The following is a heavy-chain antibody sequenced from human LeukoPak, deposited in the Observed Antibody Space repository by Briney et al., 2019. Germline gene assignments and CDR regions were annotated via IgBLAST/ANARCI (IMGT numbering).Heavy chain of an antibody. V-gene: IGHV5-51*01. D-gene: IGHD3-10*01. CDR2: MYAGDSDA. CDR1: GYSFTNYW. Sequence: GESLKISCKGAGYSFTNYWIAWVRQMPGKGLEWMGVMYAGDSDARYSPSFQGQVTMSADTSISTAYLQWSSLKASDTAMYYCARRILGESGLDYWCQGTLVTVSS. J-gene: IGHJ4*02. CDR3: ARRILGESGLDY.